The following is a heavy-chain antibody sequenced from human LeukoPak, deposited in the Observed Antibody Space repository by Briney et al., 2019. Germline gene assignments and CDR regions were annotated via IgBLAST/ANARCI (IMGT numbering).Heavy chain of an antibody. Sequence: SETLSLTCAVYGESFSGYYWTWIRQPPGKGLEWIGEINDSGRTSCNPSLKSRVTISVDTSKNQFSLKLSSVTAADTAVYYCASRGGWFDPWGQGTLVTVSS. V-gene: IGHV4-34*01. J-gene: IGHJ5*02. CDR2: INDSGRT. D-gene: IGHD3-10*01. CDR3: ASRGGWFDP. CDR1: GESFSGYY.